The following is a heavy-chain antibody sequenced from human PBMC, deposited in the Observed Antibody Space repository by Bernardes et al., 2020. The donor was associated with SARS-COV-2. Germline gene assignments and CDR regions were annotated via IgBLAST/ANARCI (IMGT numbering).Heavy chain of an antibody. CDR1: GFDFSDYW. V-gene: IGHV3-7*03. J-gene: IGHJ6*02. CDR3: VRSAGMDV. CDR2: IKRDGSET. Sequence: SLRLSFAGSGFDFSDYWMTWVRQAPGKGLEWVANIKRDGSETYYVDSVKGRFTISRDNAKNLVFLQMNSLRAEDTAVFYCVRSAGMDVWGQGTTVTVS.